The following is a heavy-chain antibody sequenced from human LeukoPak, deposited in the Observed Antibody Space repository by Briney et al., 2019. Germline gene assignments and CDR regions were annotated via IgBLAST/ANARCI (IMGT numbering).Heavy chain of an antibody. CDR3: AKGPTNYDFWSGYSLGY. Sequence: PGGSLRLSCAASGFTFSRHWMNWVRQAPGKGLEWVANIHEDGSDKYYVDSVKGRFTISRDNAENSLYLQMNSLRAEDTAVYYCAKGPTNYDFWSGYSLGYWGQGTLVTVSS. D-gene: IGHD3-3*01. J-gene: IGHJ4*02. CDR2: IHEDGSDK. CDR1: GFTFSRHW. V-gene: IGHV3-7*03.